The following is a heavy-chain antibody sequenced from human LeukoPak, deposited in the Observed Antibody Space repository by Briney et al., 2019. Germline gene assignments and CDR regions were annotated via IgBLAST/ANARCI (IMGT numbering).Heavy chain of an antibody. CDR1: GFTFSSYA. CDR3: AKDTRIDFWSGYYNY. J-gene: IGHJ4*02. CDR2: ISGSGGST. D-gene: IGHD3-3*01. Sequence: GGSLRLSCAASGFTFSSYAMSWVRQAPGKGLEWVSAISGSGGSTYYADSVKGRFTISRDNSKNTLYLKMNSLRAEDTAVYYCAKDTRIDFWSGYYNYWSQGTLVTVSS. V-gene: IGHV3-23*01.